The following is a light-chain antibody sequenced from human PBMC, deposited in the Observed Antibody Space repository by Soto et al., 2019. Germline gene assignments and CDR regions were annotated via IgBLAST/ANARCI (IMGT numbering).Light chain of an antibody. V-gene: IGKV3-20*01. CDR1: QSVSNSY. CDR2: GAS. CDR3: QQYGSSPTT. Sequence: EIVLTQSPGTLSLSPGERATLSCRASQSVSNSYLAWYQQKPGRAPRLLIYGASSRATDIPGRFSGSGSGTDFTLTISRLEPVDSAVYYCQQYGSSPTTFGQGTKVEIK. J-gene: IGKJ1*01.